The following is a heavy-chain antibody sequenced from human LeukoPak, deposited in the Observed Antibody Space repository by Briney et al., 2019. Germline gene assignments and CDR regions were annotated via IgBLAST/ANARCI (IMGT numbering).Heavy chain of an antibody. CDR1: GGTFSSYA. J-gene: IGHJ5*01. CDR2: IIPIFGTA. CDR3: AAVGINYYESSGHYSRKKYNWFDS. D-gene: IGHD3-22*01. V-gene: IGHV1-69*01. Sequence: ASVKVSCKASGGTFSSYAISWVRQAPGQGLEWMGGIIPIFGTANYAQKFQGRVTITADESTSTAYMELSSLRSEDTAVYYCAAVGINYYESSGHYSRKKYNWFDSWGQGTLVTVSS.